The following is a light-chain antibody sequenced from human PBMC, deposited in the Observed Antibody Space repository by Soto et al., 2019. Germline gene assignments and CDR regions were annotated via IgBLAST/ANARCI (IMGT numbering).Light chain of an antibody. V-gene: IGLV2-14*01. CDR3: SSYTSSSPLNV. J-gene: IGLJ1*01. CDR1: SSDVGGYNY. CDR2: DVS. Sequence: QSALTQPASVSGSPGQSITISCTGTSSDVGGYNYVSWYQQHPGKAPELMIYDVSNRPSGVSNRFSGSKSGNTASLTISGLQAEDEDAYYCSSYTSSSPLNVFGTGTKLTVL.